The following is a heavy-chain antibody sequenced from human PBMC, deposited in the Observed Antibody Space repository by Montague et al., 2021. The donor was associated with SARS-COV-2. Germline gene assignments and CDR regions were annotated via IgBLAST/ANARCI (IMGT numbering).Heavy chain of an antibody. D-gene: IGHD6-19*01. J-gene: IGHJ1*01. CDR3: ARRGIKQLLPRGYFQH. V-gene: IGHV4-34*01. CDR1: GGSFSGYY. Sequence: SETLSLTCAVYGGSFSGYYWSWIRQPPGKGLEWIGEINHSGSTNYNPSLKSRVTISVDTSKNQFSLKLSSVTAADTAVYYCARRGIKQLLPRGYFQHWGQGTLVTVSS. CDR2: INHSGST.